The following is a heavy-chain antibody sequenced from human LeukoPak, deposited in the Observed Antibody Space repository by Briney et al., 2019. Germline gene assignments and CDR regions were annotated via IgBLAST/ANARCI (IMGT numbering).Heavy chain of an antibody. CDR2: IIPIFGTA. D-gene: IGHD5-12*01. CDR1: GGTFSSYA. V-gene: IGHV1-69*13. J-gene: IGHJ4*02. Sequence: GASVKVSCKASGGTFSSYAISWVRQAPGQGLEWMGGIIPIFGTANYAQKFQGRVTITADESTSTAYMELSSLRSEDTAVYYCAREGPGYDFDYWGQGTLSPSPQ. CDR3: AREGPGYDFDY.